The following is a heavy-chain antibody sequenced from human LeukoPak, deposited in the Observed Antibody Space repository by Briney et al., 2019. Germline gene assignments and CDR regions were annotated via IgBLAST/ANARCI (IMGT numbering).Heavy chain of an antibody. CDR2: IYSSGST. D-gene: IGHD4-17*01. CDR1: GASVSGSPYY. V-gene: IGHV4-39*01. Sequence: SETLSLTCTVSGASVSGSPYYWGWIRQPPGKGLEWIGSIYSSGSTYYNASLQSRVTISIETSKNQISLRLNSVTAADTAVYYCARQRTVTTDYYMDVWGKGTTVTISS. CDR3: ARQRTVTTDYYMDV. J-gene: IGHJ6*03.